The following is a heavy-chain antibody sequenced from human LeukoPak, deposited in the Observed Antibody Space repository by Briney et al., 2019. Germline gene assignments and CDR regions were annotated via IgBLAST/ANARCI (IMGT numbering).Heavy chain of an antibody. Sequence: SETLSLTCTVSGGSISSYHWSWIRQPPGKGLEWIGYIYYSGSANYNPSLKSRVTISVDTSKNQFSLKLSSVTAADTAVYYCASGIVGDAFDIWGQGTMVTVSS. CDR3: ASGIVGDAFDI. CDR1: GGSISSYH. CDR2: IYYSGSA. V-gene: IGHV4-59*01. J-gene: IGHJ3*02. D-gene: IGHD3-22*01.